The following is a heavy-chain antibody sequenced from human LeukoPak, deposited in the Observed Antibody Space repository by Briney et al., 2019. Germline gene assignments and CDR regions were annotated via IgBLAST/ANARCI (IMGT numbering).Heavy chain of an antibody. CDR3: ASGSGSYRTPYYYMDV. Sequence: GGSLRLSCAASGFTVSSNYMSWVRQAPGKGLEWVSVIYSGGSTYYADSVKGRFTISRDNSKNTLYLQMNSLRAEDTAVYYYASGSGSYRTPYYYMDVWGTGTTVTVSS. D-gene: IGHD3-10*01. V-gene: IGHV3-53*01. CDR2: IYSGGST. J-gene: IGHJ6*03. CDR1: GFTVSSNY.